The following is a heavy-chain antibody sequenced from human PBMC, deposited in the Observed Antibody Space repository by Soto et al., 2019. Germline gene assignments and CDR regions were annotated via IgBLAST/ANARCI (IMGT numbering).Heavy chain of an antibody. Sequence: PGESLKISCTGSGYSFTSYLIDGVRQTPGKGLEWMGIIYPVDSDTRYSPSFQGQVTISADKSISTAYLQWSSLKASDTAMYYSARGETYFYYGMDVWGQGTTVTVSS. CDR3: ARGETYFYYGMDV. CDR1: GYSFTSYL. V-gene: IGHV5-51*01. J-gene: IGHJ6*02. CDR2: IYPVDSDT.